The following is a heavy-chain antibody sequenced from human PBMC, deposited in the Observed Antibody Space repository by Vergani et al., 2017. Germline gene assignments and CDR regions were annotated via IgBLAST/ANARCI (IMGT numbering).Heavy chain of an antibody. Sequence: QVQVVESGGGVVQPGRSLRLSCAASGFTFSSYGMHWVRQAPGKGLEWVAVISYDGGSKHYADSVKGRFTISRDNSRNRLYLQMNSLRAEDTAVYYCAKAPQYYYDSEGYFQHWGQGTLVTVSS. CDR1: GFTFSSYG. D-gene: IGHD3-22*01. CDR2: ISYDGGSK. CDR3: AKAPQYYYDSEGYFQH. V-gene: IGHV3-30*13. J-gene: IGHJ1*01.